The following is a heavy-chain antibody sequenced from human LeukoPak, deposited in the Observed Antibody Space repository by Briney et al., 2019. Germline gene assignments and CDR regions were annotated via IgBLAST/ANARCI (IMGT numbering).Heavy chain of an antibody. J-gene: IGHJ4*02. CDR1: GYTFTSYY. D-gene: IGHD2-15*01. CDR3: ARDRGLPRDY. Sequence: GASVKVSCKASGYTFTSYYMHWVRQAPGQGLEWMGIINPSGGSTSYAQKFQGRVTMTRDMSTSTAYMELRSLRSDDTAVYYCARDRGLPRDYWGQGTLVTVSS. V-gene: IGHV1-46*01. CDR2: INPSGGST.